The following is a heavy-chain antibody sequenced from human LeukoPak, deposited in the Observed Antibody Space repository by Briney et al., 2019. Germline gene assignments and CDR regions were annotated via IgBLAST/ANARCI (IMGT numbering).Heavy chain of an antibody. CDR2: ISGSCGNT. CDR3: AKKSWDNWFDP. J-gene: IGHJ5*02. V-gene: IGHV3-23*01. CDR1: GFTFSSSA. D-gene: IGHD6-13*01. Sequence: GGSLRLSCAASGFTFSSSAMSWVRQAPGKGLEWVSGISGSCGNTYYAHSVKGRFTISRDNSKNTLFLQMNSLRAEDTAVYFCAKKSWDNWFDPWGQGTLVTVSS.